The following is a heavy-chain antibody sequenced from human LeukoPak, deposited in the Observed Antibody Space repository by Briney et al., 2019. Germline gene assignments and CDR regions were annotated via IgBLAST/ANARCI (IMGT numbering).Heavy chain of an antibody. V-gene: IGHV3-48*03. Sequence: GGSLRLSCAASGFTFSSYEMNWARQAPGKGLEWVSYISNSGDSTYYADSVKGRFTISRDNAKNSLYLQMNSLRDEDTAVYYCARDDIWGQGTLVTVSS. CDR1: GFTFSSYE. D-gene: IGHD2-15*01. CDR2: ISNSGDST. J-gene: IGHJ4*02. CDR3: ARDDI.